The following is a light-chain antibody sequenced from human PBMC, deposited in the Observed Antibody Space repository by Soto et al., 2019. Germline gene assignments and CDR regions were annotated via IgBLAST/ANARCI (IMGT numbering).Light chain of an antibody. V-gene: IGLV2-14*01. CDR1: STDVGGYNY. CDR3: GSYTSANSPFV. CDR2: EVS. J-gene: IGLJ1*01. Sequence: QSARTQPSSVSGSPGQSITISCTGTSTDVGGYNYVSWYQHHPDKAPKLVIYEVSNRPSGVSDRFSGSKSGNTASLTISGLQAEDESDYYCGSYTSANSPFVFGTGTKVTAL.